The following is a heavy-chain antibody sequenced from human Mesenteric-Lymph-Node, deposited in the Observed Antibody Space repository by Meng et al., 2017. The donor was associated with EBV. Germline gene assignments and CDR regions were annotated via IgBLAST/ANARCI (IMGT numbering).Heavy chain of an antibody. CDR1: CGSCRTYV. CDR3: AKEGGARAKYYFDY. D-gene: IGHD3-16*01. Sequence: VQLVQSRDEVQRPGKSLEVPVSASCGSCRTYVRSEGQQGPGQGLEWMGVNCPVFSKTNYAPKFQGRVAITADESASTVYLDLISVTSDDTAMYYCAKEGGARAKYYFDYWGQGTLVTVSS. V-gene: IGHV1-69*01. CDR2: NCPVFSKT. J-gene: IGHJ4*02.